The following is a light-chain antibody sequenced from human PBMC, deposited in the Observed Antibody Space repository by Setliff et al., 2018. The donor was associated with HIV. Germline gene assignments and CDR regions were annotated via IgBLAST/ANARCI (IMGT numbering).Light chain of an antibody. CDR2: EVN. J-gene: IGLJ2*01. Sequence: QSALTQPASVSGSPGQSITISCTGTRSDVGGYNYVSWYQQHPGKAPKLMISEVNKRPSGVSNRFSGPKTGNTASLTISGLQAEDEADYYCTSYTTSSTLVFGGGTKVTVL. CDR1: RSDVGGYNY. V-gene: IGLV2-14*01. CDR3: TSYTTSSTLV.